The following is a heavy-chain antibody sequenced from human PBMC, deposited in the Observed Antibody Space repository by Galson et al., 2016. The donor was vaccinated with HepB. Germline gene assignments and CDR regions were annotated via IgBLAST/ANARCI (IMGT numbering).Heavy chain of an antibody. Sequence: LRLSCAASGFSVSNNYMSWIRRAPGKGLEWVSLIYSTGTSYYADSVKGRFTISRDSSTNTLFLQMNSLRAEGTAVYYCGKGKFPNSSGYYLFSDWGQGTLVTVSS. CDR3: GKGKFPNSSGYYLFSD. CDR2: IYSTGTS. D-gene: IGHD6-19*01. V-gene: IGHV3-53*01. CDR1: GFSVSNNY. J-gene: IGHJ4*02.